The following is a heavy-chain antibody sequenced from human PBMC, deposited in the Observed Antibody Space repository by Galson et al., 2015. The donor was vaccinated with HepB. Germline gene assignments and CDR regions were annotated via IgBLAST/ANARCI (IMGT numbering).Heavy chain of an antibody. J-gene: IGHJ4*02. D-gene: IGHD3-22*01. CDR3: ARDSGSSGSYYGDYFGY. Sequence: SLRLSCAASGFTFSTYSMNWVRQAPGEGLEWVSSIRNSGENIDYAASVRGRFTTSRDNAKNSLYLQMNSLRAEDTAVYYCARDSGSSGSYYGDYFGYWGQGILVTVSS. CDR1: GFTFSTYS. V-gene: IGHV3-21*01. CDR2: IRNSGENI.